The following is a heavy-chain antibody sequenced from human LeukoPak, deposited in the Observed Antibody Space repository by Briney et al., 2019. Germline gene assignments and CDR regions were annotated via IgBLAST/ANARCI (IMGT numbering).Heavy chain of an antibody. CDR2: IYYSGST. Sequence: SGTLSLTCTVSGGSVSSGSYYWSWIRQPPGKGLEWIGYIYYSGSTNYNPSLKSRVTMSVDTSKNQFSLKLSSVTAADTAVYYCARDRPYNIYDFWSGYHTYWYFDLWGRGTLVTVSS. CDR3: ARDRPYNIYDFWSGYHTYWYFDL. V-gene: IGHV4-61*01. CDR1: GGSVSSGSYY. J-gene: IGHJ2*01. D-gene: IGHD3-3*01.